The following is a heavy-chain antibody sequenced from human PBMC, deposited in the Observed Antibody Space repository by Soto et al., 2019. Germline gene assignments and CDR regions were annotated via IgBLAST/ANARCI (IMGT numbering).Heavy chain of an antibody. J-gene: IGHJ4*02. Sequence: LSLTCTVSGXSXSSYYWGWIRQPPGKGLEWIGYIFYSGSTNYNPSLEGRVTISVDTSKNQFSLKVSSVTAADTAVYYCARHYPIGNNWNYFEYWGQGTLVTVSS. CDR3: ARHYPIGNNWNYFEY. CDR1: GXSXSSYY. CDR2: IFYSGST. V-gene: IGHV4-59*01. D-gene: IGHD1-1*01.